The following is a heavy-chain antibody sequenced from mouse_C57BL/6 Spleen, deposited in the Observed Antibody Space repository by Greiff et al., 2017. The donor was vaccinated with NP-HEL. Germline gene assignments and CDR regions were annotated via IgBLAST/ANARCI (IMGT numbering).Heavy chain of an antibody. Sequence: EVKLEESGGGLVQPGGSLKLSCAASGFTFSDYYMYWVRQTPEKRLEWVAYISNGGGSTYYPDTVKGRFTISRDNAKNTLYLQMSRLKSEDTAMYYCASYDGYYFDYWGQGTTLTVSS. CDR3: ASYDGYYFDY. V-gene: IGHV5-12*01. D-gene: IGHD2-3*01. CDR2: ISNGGGST. CDR1: GFTFSDYY. J-gene: IGHJ2*01.